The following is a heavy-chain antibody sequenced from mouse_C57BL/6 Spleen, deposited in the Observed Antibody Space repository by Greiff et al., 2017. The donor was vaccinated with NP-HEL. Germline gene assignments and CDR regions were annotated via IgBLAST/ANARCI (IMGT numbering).Heavy chain of an antibody. CDR3: ARMLLRDWYFYV. J-gene: IGHJ1*03. D-gene: IGHD1-1*01. CDR2: IWSGGST. Sequence: QVQLQHSGPGLVQPSQSLSITCTVSGFSLTSYGVHWVRQSPGKGLEWLGVIWSGGSTDNNAAFITRMSISKDNSKRQVFFKMNSLQADDTAKYYCARMLLRDWYFYVWGTGTTVTVST. CDR1: GFSLTSYG. V-gene: IGHV2-2*01.